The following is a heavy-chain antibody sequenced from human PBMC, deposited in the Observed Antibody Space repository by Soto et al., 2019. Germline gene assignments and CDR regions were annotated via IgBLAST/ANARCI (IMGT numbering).Heavy chain of an antibody. J-gene: IGHJ4*02. V-gene: IGHV4-39*01. CDR2: IYYSGST. CDR1: GGSISSSSYY. D-gene: IGHD3-22*01. Sequence: QLQLQESGPGLVKPSETLSLTCTVSGGSISSSSYYWGWIRQPPGKGLEWIGSIYYSGSTYYNPSLKSRVTISVDTSKNQFSLKLSSVTAADTAVYYCARGYYYDSSGYYYGFRYWGQGTLVTVSS. CDR3: ARGYYYDSSGYYYGFRY.